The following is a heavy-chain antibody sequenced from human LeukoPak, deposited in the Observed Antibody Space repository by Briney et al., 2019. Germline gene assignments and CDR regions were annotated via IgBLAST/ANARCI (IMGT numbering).Heavy chain of an antibody. V-gene: IGHV3-48*03. Sequence: GGSLRFSCAASGFTFSSYEMNWVRQAPGKGLEWCSYVSSSGSTIYYADSGKGRFTISRDNAKNSLYLQMNSLRAEDTAVYYCARGRPTYYDFWSGYYHGAFDIWGQGTMVTVSS. CDR1: GFTFSSYE. CDR2: VSSSGSTI. CDR3: ARGRPTYYDFWSGYYHGAFDI. J-gene: IGHJ3*02. D-gene: IGHD3-3*01.